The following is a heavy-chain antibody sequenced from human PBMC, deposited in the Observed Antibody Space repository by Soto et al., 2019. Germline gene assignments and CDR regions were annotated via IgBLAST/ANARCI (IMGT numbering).Heavy chain of an antibody. CDR3: AGQRWLYLRHFDY. J-gene: IGHJ4*02. Sequence: GGSLRLSCAASGFTFSNYWMSWVRQAPGRGLEWVANIKQDGSEKNYVDSVKGRFTISRDKAKNSLYLQMKSLRAEDTAGYYCAGQRWLYLRHFDYWGPGTLVTVYS. CDR2: IKQDGSEK. CDR1: GFTFSNYW. V-gene: IGHV3-7*03. D-gene: IGHD2-21*01.